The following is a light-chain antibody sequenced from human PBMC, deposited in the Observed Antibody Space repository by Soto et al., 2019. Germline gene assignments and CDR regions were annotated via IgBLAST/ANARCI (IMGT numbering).Light chain of an antibody. CDR2: DVS. J-gene: IGLJ1*01. Sequence: QYALTQPRSVSGSPGQSVTISCTGTSIDVGGYNYVSWYQQHPGKAPKLMIYDVSKRPSGVPDRFSGSKSGNTASLTISGLQAEDEADYYCCSYAGSYYVFGTGTKLTVL. V-gene: IGLV2-11*01. CDR1: SIDVGGYNY. CDR3: CSYAGSYYV.